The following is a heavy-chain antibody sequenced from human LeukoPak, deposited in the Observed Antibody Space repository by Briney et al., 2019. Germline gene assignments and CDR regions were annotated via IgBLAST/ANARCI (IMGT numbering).Heavy chain of an antibody. CDR2: IYYSGST. CDR1: GGSISSGDYY. V-gene: IGHV4-30-4*08. Sequence: SETLSLTCTVSGGSISSGDYYWSWIRQPPGKGLEWIGYIYYSGSTYYNPSLKSRVTISLDTSKNQFSLKLSSVTAADTAVYYCARAVSTKLRFLEWLAPYMDVWGKGTTVTVSS. CDR3: ARAVSTKLRFLEWLAPYMDV. D-gene: IGHD3-3*01. J-gene: IGHJ6*03.